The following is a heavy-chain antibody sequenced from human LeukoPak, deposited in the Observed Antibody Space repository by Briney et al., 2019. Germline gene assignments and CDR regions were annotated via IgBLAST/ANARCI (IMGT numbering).Heavy chain of an antibody. Sequence: GGSLRHSCAASGFTFDDYAMHWVRQAPGKGLEWVSGISWNSGSIGYADSVKGRFTISRDNAKNSLYLQMNSLRAEDTALYYCAVYDSRGGYFDYWGQGTLVTVSS. V-gene: IGHV3-9*01. D-gene: IGHD3-22*01. J-gene: IGHJ4*02. CDR2: ISWNSGSI. CDR1: GFTFDDYA. CDR3: AVYDSRGGYFDY.